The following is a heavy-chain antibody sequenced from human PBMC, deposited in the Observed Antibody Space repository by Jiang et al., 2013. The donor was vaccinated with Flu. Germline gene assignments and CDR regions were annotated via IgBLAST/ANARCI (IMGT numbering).Heavy chain of an antibody. D-gene: IGHD1-26*01. CDR1: GFTFSSYP. V-gene: IGHV3-23*01. CDR3: AKASGNYVFDY. Sequence: GLVQPGGSLRLSCAASGFTFSSYPMSWVRQAPGKGLEWVSAISGSGSSTNYADSVKGRFTISRDNSKNTLYLQMNSLRAEDTAVYYCAKASGNYVFDYWGQGTLVTVSS. CDR2: ISGSGSST. J-gene: IGHJ4*02.